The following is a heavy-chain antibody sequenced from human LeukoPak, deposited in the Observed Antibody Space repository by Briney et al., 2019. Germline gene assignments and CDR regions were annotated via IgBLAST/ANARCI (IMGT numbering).Heavy chain of an antibody. CDR2: IYPGDSDT. CDR1: GYSFTNYW. V-gene: IGHV5-51*01. CDR3: VRGDDGDYTFDY. J-gene: IGHJ4*02. Sequence: GESLKISCKGSGYSFTNYWIGWVRQMPGKRLEWMGSIYPGDSDTRYCPSFQGQVPIYADKSISTAYLQWSSLKASDTTMYYCVRGDDGDYTFDYWGQGTLVTVSS. D-gene: IGHD4-17*01.